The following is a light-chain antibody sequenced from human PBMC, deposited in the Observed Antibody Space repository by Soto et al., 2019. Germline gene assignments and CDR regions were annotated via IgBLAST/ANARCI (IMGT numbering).Light chain of an antibody. CDR3: YSYAGENLYV. CDR1: SSNIGTNY. V-gene: IGLV1-47*01. CDR2: SND. Sequence: QSVLTQSPSASGTPGQRVTISCSGTSSNIGTNYVYWYQQLPGTAPKVLIYSNDKRPSGVPDRFSGSKSGTSASLAISGLRSEDEADYYCYSYAGENLYVFGTGTKLTVL. J-gene: IGLJ1*01.